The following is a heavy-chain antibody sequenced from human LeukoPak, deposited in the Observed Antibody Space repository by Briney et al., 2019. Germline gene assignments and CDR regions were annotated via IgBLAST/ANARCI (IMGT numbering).Heavy chain of an antibody. CDR2: ISWSSGSI. V-gene: IGHV3-9*01. D-gene: IGHD1-26*01. Sequence: GGSLRLSCAASGFIFDDYAMRWVRQAPGKGLEWVSGISWSSGSIAYADSVKGRFTISRDNAKNYLYLQMNSLRAEDTALYYCAKDSTDSGSYSPFDYWGQGTLVTVSS. J-gene: IGHJ4*02. CDR1: GFIFDDYA. CDR3: AKDSTDSGSYSPFDY.